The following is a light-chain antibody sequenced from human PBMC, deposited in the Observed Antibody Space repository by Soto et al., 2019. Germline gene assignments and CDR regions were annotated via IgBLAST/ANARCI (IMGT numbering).Light chain of an antibody. CDR2: EVN. J-gene: IGLJ2*01. CDR3: SSYTSSSTLVV. V-gene: IGLV2-14*01. Sequence: QSALTQPASVSGSPGQSITISCTGTSSDVGGYNYVYWYQQHPGKAPKLMIYEVNNRPSGVSNRFSGSKSGNTASLTISGLQAEDEADYYCSSYTSSSTLVVFGGGTKLTVL. CDR1: SSDVGGYNY.